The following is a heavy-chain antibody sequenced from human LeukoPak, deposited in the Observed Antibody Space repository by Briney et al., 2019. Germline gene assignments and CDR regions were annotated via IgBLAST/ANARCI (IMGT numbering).Heavy chain of an antibody. D-gene: IGHD6-19*01. CDR1: GYTFTGYY. CDR3: ARSVAGTVGDY. V-gene: IGHV1-2*04. CDR2: INPNSGGT. Sequence: ASVKVSCKASGYTFTGYYMHWVRQAPGQGLEWMGRINPNSGGTNYAQKFQGWVTMTRDTSISTAYMELSRLRPDDTAVYYCARSVAGTVGDYWGQGTLVTVSS. J-gene: IGHJ4*02.